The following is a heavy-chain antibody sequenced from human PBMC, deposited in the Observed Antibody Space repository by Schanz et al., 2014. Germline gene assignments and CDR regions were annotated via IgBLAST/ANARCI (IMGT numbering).Heavy chain of an antibody. CDR2: ISADNGKT. V-gene: IGHV1-18*01. CDR3: ARGGDYIVVLVAVTREYYYHAMDV. J-gene: IGHJ6*02. CDR1: GYTFTSYV. D-gene: IGHD2-15*01. Sequence: QVQLVQSGAEVKKPGASVKVSCKASGYTFTSYVISWVRQAPGQGLEWMGWISADNGKTNYAQRLQGRVTMTTDTSTSTAYMELRSLRSDDTAVYYCARGGDYIVVLVAVTREYYYHAMDVWGQGTTVTVSS.